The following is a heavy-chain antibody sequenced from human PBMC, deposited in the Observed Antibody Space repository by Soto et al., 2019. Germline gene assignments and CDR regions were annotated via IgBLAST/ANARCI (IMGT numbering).Heavy chain of an antibody. Sequence: PGGSLRLSCAASGFTFSSYAMNWVRQAPGKGLEWVAVISYDGSKKYYADSVKGRFTISRDNSKKKLYLQMNSLRTEDTTVEYCAKGGIVAARRGLDVWGQGTMVTVSS. V-gene: IGHV3-30-3*01. CDR2: ISYDGSKK. D-gene: IGHD1-26*01. CDR1: GFTFSSYA. J-gene: IGHJ6*01. CDR3: AKGGIVAARRGLDV.